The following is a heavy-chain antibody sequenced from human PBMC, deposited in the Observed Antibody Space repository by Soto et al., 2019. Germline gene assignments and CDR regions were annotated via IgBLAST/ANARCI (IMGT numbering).Heavy chain of an antibody. CDR2: IYYSGST. D-gene: IGHD1-26*01. CDR1: GGSISSSSYY. CDR3: ARHGPGGSYSDY. Sequence: SETLSLTYTVSGGSISSSSYYWGWIRQPPGKGLEWIGSIYYSGSTYYNPSLKSRVTISVDTSKNQFSLKLSSVTAADTAVYYCARHGPGGSYSDYWGQGTLVIVSS. V-gene: IGHV4-39*01. J-gene: IGHJ4*02.